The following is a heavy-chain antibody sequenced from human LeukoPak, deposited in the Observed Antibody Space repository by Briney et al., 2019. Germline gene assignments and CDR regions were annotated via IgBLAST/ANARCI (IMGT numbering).Heavy chain of an antibody. J-gene: IGHJ4*02. D-gene: IGHD6-13*01. CDR1: GGSISSSSYY. Sequence: KPSETLSLTCTVSGGSISSSSYYWGWIRQPPGKGLEWIGSIYYSGSTYYNPSLKSRVTISVDTSKNQFSLKLSSVTAADTAVYYCAQYKSGTMFECWGQGILVTVSS. CDR2: IYYSGST. CDR3: AQYKSGTMFEC. V-gene: IGHV4-39*01.